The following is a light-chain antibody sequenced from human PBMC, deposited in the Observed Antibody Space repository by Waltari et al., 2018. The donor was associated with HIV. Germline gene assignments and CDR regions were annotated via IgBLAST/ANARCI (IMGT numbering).Light chain of an antibody. CDR1: SPNIGGGYV. CDR2: GNS. CDR3: QSYDSSLSVWV. V-gene: IGLV1-40*01. Sequence: SVLTHPPSLCRAALLPATISRTRTSPNIGGGYVVHRYHQIPGTAPNLLINGNSHRPSGVPDRFSGSKSGTSASLAITELQAEDEADYYCQSYDSSLSVWVFGGGTKLTVL. J-gene: IGLJ3*02.